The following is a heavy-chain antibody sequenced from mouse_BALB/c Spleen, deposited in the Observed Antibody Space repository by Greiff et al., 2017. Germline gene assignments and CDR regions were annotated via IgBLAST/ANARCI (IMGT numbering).Heavy chain of an antibody. CDR2: ISSGGNT. CDR1: GFTFSSYA. V-gene: IGHV5-6-5*01. D-gene: IGHD1-2*01. Sequence: EVQRVESGGGLVKPGGSLKLSCAASGFTFSSYAMSWVRQTPEKRLEWVASISSGGNTYYPDSVKGRFTISRDNARNILYLQMSSLRSEDTAMYYCARGDYGYLLYAMDYWGQGTSVTVSS. J-gene: IGHJ4*01. CDR3: ARGDYGYLLYAMDY.